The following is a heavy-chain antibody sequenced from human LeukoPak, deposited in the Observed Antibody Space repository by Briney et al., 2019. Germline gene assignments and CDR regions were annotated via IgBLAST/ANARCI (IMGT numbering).Heavy chain of an antibody. CDR2: ISDDSSHI. V-gene: IGHV3-21*04. CDR1: GFTFSAYS. D-gene: IGHD3-10*01. CDR3: AKAYYYGSGPFDY. Sequence: GGSLRLSCAASGFTFSAYSMNWVRQAPGKGLELISSISDDSSHIYYADSVKGRFTISRDNSNNTLYLQMNSLRAEDTAVYYCAKAYYYGSGPFDYWGQGTLVTVSS. J-gene: IGHJ4*02.